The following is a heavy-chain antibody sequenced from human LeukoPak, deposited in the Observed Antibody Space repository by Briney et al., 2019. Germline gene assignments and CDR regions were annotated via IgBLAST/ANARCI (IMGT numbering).Heavy chain of an antibody. V-gene: IGHV4-61*01. CDR1: GGSVTTGRYY. Sequence: SETLSLTCTVSGGSVTTGRYYWSWIRQSPGEGLEWIGYISYRGTTNYNPSLKSRITISVDTSKNQFSLKLSSVTAADTAVYYCARAVDTAMVMDYWGQGTLVTVSP. J-gene: IGHJ4*02. D-gene: IGHD5-18*01. CDR2: ISYRGTT. CDR3: ARAVDTAMVMDY.